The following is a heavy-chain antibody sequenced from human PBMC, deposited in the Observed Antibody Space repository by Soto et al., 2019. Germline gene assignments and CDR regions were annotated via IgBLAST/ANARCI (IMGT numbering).Heavy chain of an antibody. CDR3: ARKGKGDSSGIDY. J-gene: IGHJ4*02. Sequence: GGSLRLSCAASGFTFSSYGMHWVRQAPGKGLEWVAVIWYDGSNKYYADSVKGRFTISRDNSKNTLYLQMNSLRAEDTAVYYCARKGKGDSSGIDYWGQGTLVTVSS. V-gene: IGHV3-33*01. CDR1: GFTFSSYG. CDR2: IWYDGSNK. D-gene: IGHD3-22*01.